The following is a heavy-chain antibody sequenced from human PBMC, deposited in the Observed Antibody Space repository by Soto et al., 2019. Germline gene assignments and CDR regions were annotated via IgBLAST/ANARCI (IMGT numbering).Heavy chain of an antibody. D-gene: IGHD3-3*01. CDR2: ISGSSSNI. Sequence: EVQLVESGGGLVKPGGSLRLSCAASGFTFSSYSMNWVRQAPGKGLEWVSSISGSSSNINYADSLQGRFTISRDNARNSLYLQMNSLRAEDTPVYYCARGFEWPNYIAVWGKGTTVTVSS. J-gene: IGHJ6*03. V-gene: IGHV3-21*01. CDR3: ARGFEWPNYIAV. CDR1: GFTFSSYS.